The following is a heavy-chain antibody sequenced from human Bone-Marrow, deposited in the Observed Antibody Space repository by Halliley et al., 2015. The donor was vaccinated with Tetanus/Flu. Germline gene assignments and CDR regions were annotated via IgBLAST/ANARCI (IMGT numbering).Heavy chain of an antibody. Sequence: ISNDGSSKYYADSVGGRFTISRDNSKNTLYLQMNSLRPEDTAVYYCAKDLASGLPYYFYGLDVWGQGTTVTVSS. CDR3: AKDLASGLPYYFYGLDV. J-gene: IGHJ6*02. V-gene: IGHV3-30*18. D-gene: IGHD3-10*01. CDR2: ISNDGSSK.